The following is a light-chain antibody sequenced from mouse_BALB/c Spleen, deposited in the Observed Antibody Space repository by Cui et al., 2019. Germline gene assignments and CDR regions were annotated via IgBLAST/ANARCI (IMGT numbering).Light chain of an antibody. CDR1: KSLLNSGNQKNY. CDR2: WAS. J-gene: IGKJ5*01. V-gene: IGKV8-19*01. CDR3: QNDYSYPPT. Sequence: DIVMTQSPSSLTVTAGEKVTMSCKSSKSLLNSGNQKNYLTWYQQKPGQPPKLLIYWASTRESGVPDRFTGSGSGTDFTLTISSVQAEDLAVYYCQNDYSYPPTFGAGTKLELK.